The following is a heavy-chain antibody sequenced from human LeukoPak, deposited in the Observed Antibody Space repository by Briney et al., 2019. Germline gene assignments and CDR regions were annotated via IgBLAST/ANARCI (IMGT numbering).Heavy chain of an antibody. CDR3: ARGGSSGWYDY. J-gene: IGHJ4*02. CDR1: GYTFTSYY. Sequence: ASVKVSCKASGYTFTSYYMHWVRQAPGQGLEWMGIISPSGGSTSYAQKFQGRVTMTRDTSTSTVYMELSILRSEGTAVYYCARGGSSGWYDYWGQGTLVTVPS. V-gene: IGHV1-46*01. CDR2: ISPSGGST. D-gene: IGHD6-19*01.